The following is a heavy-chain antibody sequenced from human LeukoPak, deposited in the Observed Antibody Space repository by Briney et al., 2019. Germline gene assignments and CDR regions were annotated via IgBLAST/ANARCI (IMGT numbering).Heavy chain of an antibody. V-gene: IGHV5-51*01. J-gene: IGHJ3*02. CDR2: IYPGDSDI. CDR1: GYSFTSYW. CDR3: ARLYYYASGSMKNAFDI. D-gene: IGHD3-10*01. Sequence: GESLKISCKGSGYSFTSYWIGWVRQMPGKGLEWMGIIYPGDSDIRYSPSFQGQVTISADKSISTAYLQWSSLKASDTAMYYCARLYYYASGSMKNAFDIWGQGTMVTVSS.